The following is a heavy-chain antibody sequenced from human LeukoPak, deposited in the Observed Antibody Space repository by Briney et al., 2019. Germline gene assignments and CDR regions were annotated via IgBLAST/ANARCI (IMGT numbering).Heavy chain of an antibody. V-gene: IGHV4-59*08. CDR2: IYYSGST. D-gene: IGHD6-13*01. J-gene: IGHJ4*02. CDR1: GGSISSYY. CDR3: ARWNIAAGGFDY. Sequence: SETLSLTCTVSGGSISSYYRSWIRQPPGKGLEWIGYIYYSGSTNYNPSLKSRVTISVDTSTNHFSLKLSSVTAADTAVYYCARWNIAAGGFDYWGQGTLVTVSS.